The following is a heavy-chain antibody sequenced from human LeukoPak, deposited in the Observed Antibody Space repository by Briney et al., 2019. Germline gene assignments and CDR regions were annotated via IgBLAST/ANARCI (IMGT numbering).Heavy chain of an antibody. CDR2: IGGSGDAT. CDR3: AKRRHCSSATCPNWFDP. CDR1: GFTFSSYA. J-gene: IGHJ5*02. Sequence: GGSLRLSCAASGFTFSSYAMSWVRQAPGKELEWVSTIGGSGDATYYADSVKGRFTISRDNSKNTLYLQMNILRAEDTAVYYCAKRRHCSSATCPNWFDPWGQGTLVTVTS. V-gene: IGHV3-23*01. D-gene: IGHD2-2*01.